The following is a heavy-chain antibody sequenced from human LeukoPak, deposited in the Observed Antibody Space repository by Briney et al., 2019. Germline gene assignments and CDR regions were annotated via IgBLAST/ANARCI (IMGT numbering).Heavy chain of an antibody. Sequence: GGSLRLSCAASAFSFSKFALIWVRQAPGKGLEWVSAITANGGYTLYADAVKGRFTVSRDNSKNTLYPQINSLRPEDTAMYYCAKDPNGDYIGAFDFWGQGTMVTVSS. CDR3: AKDPNGDYIGAFDF. CDR2: ITANGGYT. D-gene: IGHD4-17*01. V-gene: IGHV3-23*01. J-gene: IGHJ3*01. CDR1: AFSFSKFA.